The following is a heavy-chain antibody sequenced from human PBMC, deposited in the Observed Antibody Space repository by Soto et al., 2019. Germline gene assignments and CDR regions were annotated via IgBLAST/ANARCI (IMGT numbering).Heavy chain of an antibody. CDR3: ARLVVPDAGYYGMDV. D-gene: IGHD2-2*01. CDR2: ISSSGSTI. J-gene: IGHJ6*02. Sequence: PVGSLRLSCAASGFTFSSYEMNWVRQAPGKGLEWVSYISSSGSTIYYADSVKGRFTISRDNAKNSLYLQMNSLRAEDTAVYYCARLVVPDAGYYGMDVWGQGTTVTVSS. V-gene: IGHV3-48*03. CDR1: GFTFSSYE.